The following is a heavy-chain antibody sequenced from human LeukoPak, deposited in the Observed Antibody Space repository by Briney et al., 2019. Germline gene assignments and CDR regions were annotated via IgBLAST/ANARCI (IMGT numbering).Heavy chain of an antibody. CDR1: GGTFSSYA. V-gene: IGHV1-69*10. CDR3: ARGRAPYCSSTSCFQSLSTFDI. CDR2: XXXXXGIA. Sequence: SVXVSCXAXGGTFSSYAISWVRQAPGQGLEWXXXXXXXXGIANYAQNFQGRVTITADKSTSTAYMELSSLRSEDTAVYYCARGRAPYCSSTSCFQSLSTFDIWGQGTMVTVSS. D-gene: IGHD2-2*01. J-gene: IGHJ3*02.